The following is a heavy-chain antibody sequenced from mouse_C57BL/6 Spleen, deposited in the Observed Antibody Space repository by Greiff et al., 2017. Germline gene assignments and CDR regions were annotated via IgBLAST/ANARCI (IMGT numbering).Heavy chain of an antibody. CDR3: ASGGDYFLSDY. Sequence: QVQLQQPGAELVMPGASVKLSCKASGYTFTSYWMHWVKQRPGQGLEWIGEIDPSDSYTNYNQKFKGKSTLTVDKSSSTAYMQLSSLTSEDSAVYYCASGGDYFLSDYWGQGTSVTVSS. J-gene: IGHJ4*01. CDR1: GYTFTSYW. D-gene: IGHD2-13*01. CDR2: IDPSDSYT. V-gene: IGHV1-69*01.